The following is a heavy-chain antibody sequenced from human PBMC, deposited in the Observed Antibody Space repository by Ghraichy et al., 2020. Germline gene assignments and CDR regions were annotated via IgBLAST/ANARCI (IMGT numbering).Heavy chain of an antibody. CDR3: AREEGEDYGGNWYYFDY. D-gene: IGHD4-23*01. Sequence: ASVKVSCKASGYTFTSYAMHWVRQAPGQRLEWMGWINAGNGNTKYSQKFQGRVTITRDTSASTAYMELSSLRSEDTAVYYCAREEGEDYGGNWYYFDYWGQGTLVTVSS. J-gene: IGHJ4*02. V-gene: IGHV1-3*01. CDR2: INAGNGNT. CDR1: GYTFTSYA.